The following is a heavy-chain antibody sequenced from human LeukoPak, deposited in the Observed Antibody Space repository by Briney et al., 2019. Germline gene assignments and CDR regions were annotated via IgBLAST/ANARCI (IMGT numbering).Heavy chain of an antibody. Sequence: PSETLSLTCAVSGDSISSTSYYWGWIRQPPGKGLEWIGSIFYTGTTYYNPSLKSRVTISVDTSKNQFSLTLSSATAADTAVYYCAREGAVVLSNFDCWGQGTLVTVSS. J-gene: IGHJ4*02. CDR3: AREGAVVLSNFDC. CDR2: IFYTGTT. V-gene: IGHV4-39*07. D-gene: IGHD4-23*01. CDR1: GDSISSTSYY.